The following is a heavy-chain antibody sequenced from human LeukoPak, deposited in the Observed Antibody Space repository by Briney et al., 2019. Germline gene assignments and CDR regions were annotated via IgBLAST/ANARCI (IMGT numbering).Heavy chain of an antibody. Sequence: PGRSPRLSCAASGFRFSDYGMQWVRQDPGKGLEWVACIRYDENTKYYVDSVKGRFTVSRDNSKNTLYLQMDRLRADDTAVYYCAKENTRDGYRHFHKWGQGTLVTVSS. CDR1: GFRFSDYG. CDR2: IRYDENTK. J-gene: IGHJ4*02. V-gene: IGHV3-30*02. CDR3: AKENTRDGYRHFHK. D-gene: IGHD5-24*01.